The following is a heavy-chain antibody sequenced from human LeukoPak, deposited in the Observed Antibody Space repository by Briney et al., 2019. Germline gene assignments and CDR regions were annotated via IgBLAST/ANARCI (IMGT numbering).Heavy chain of an antibody. CDR1: GFTVSSNY. J-gene: IGHJ4*02. Sequence: GGSLRLSCAASGFTVSSNYMSWVRQAPGKGLEWVSVIYSGGSTYYADSVKGRFTISRENAKNSLYLQMNSLRAGDTAVYYCARGAAAGPFDYWGQGTLVTVSS. CDR2: IYSGGST. D-gene: IGHD6-13*01. CDR3: ARGAAAGPFDY. V-gene: IGHV3-53*01.